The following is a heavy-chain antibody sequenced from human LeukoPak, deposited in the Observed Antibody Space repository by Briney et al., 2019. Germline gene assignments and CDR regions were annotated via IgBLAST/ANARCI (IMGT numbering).Heavy chain of an antibody. Sequence: GGSLRLSCAASGFTFSSYAMSWVRQAPGKGLEWVSAISGSGGSTYNADSVKGRFTIVRDNSKNTLYLQMNSLRAEDTAVYYCAKALLPGYCLFDYWGQGTLVTVSS. V-gene: IGHV3-23*01. D-gene: IGHD3-9*01. J-gene: IGHJ4*02. CDR3: AKALLPGYCLFDY. CDR1: GFTFSSYA. CDR2: ISGSGGST.